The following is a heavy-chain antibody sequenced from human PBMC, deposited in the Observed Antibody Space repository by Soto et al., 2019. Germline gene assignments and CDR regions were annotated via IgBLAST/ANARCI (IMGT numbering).Heavy chain of an antibody. CDR1: GFTFSSYA. CDR3: AKVTIFGVVITKFDP. Sequence: GGSLRLSCAASGFTFSSYAMSWVRQAPGKGLEWVSAISGSGGSTYYADSVKGRFTISRDNSKNTLYLQMNSLRAEDTAVYYCAKVTIFGVVITKFDPWGQGTLVTVSS. D-gene: IGHD3-3*01. CDR2: ISGSGGST. J-gene: IGHJ5*02. V-gene: IGHV3-23*01.